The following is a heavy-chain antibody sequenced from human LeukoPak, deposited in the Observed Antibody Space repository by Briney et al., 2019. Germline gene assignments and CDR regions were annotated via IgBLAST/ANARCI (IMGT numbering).Heavy chain of an antibody. Sequence: GSLRLSCAASGFIVNTNYMTWVRQAPGKGLEWIGEINHSGSTNYNPSLKSRVTISVDTSKNQFSLKLSSVTAADTAVYYCARADSSSSWGAFDIWGQGTMVTVSS. D-gene: IGHD6-6*01. CDR3: ARADSSSSWGAFDI. J-gene: IGHJ3*02. CDR2: INHSGST. V-gene: IGHV4-34*01. CDR1: GFIVNTNY.